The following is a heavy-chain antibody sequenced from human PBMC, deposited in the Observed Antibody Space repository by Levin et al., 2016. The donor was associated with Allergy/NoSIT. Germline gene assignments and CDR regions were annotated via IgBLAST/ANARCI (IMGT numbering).Heavy chain of an antibody. J-gene: IGHJ5*02. V-gene: IGHV4-59*08. D-gene: IGHD6-19*01. CDR2: IYYSGST. Sequence: WIRQPPGKGLEWIGYIYYSGSTNYNPSLKSRVTISVDTSKNQFSLKLSSVTAADTAVYYCARQASIDVYEEQWLVPSNWFDPWGQGTLVTVSS. CDR3: ARQASIDVYEEQWLVPSNWFDP.